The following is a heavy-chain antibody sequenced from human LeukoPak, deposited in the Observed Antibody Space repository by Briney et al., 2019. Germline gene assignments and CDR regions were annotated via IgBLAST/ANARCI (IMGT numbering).Heavy chain of an antibody. CDR1: GFNFSTYG. Sequence: PGRSLRLSRVGSGFNFSTYGMHWVRQAPGKGLEWVADIWYDGIKTFYADSVKGRFTISRDNSKNTLYLQMNSLRDEDTAVYYCAGAFGSYIDYWGQGTLVTVSS. D-gene: IGHD1-26*01. CDR3: AGAFGSYIDY. CDR2: IWYDGIKT. V-gene: IGHV3-33*01. J-gene: IGHJ4*02.